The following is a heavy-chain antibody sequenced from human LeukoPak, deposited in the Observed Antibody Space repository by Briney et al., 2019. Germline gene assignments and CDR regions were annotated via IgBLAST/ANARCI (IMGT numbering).Heavy chain of an antibody. CDR1: GGSFSGYY. Sequence: SETLSLTCAVYGGSFSGYYWSWIRQPPGKGLEWIGEINHSGSTNYNPSLKRRVTISVDTSKNQFSLKLSSVTAADTAVYYCARGTRKKYYYDSSGYYFDYWGQGALVTVSS. D-gene: IGHD3-22*01. CDR2: INHSGST. CDR3: ARGTRKKYYYDSSGYYFDY. J-gene: IGHJ4*02. V-gene: IGHV4-34*01.